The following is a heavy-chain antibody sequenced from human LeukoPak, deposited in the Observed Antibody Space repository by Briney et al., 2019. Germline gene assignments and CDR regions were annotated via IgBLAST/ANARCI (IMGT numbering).Heavy chain of an antibody. CDR1: GFTFSSYA. CDR2: ISGSGGST. V-gene: IGHV3-23*01. J-gene: IGHJ4*02. Sequence: GGSLRLSCAASGFTFSSYAMSWVRQAPGKGLEWVSAISGSGGSTYYADSVKGRFTISRDNSKNTLYLQMNSLRAEDTAVHYCAKAYSSSWYHPGDYWGQGTLVTVSS. D-gene: IGHD6-13*01. CDR3: AKAYSSSWYHPGDY.